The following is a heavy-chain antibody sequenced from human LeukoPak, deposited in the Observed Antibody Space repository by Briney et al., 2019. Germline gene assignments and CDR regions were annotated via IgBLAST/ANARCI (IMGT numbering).Heavy chain of an antibody. D-gene: IGHD2-8*01. V-gene: IGHV3-30*02. CDR2: IRYDGSNK. CDR3: AKESRRYCTNGVCPFDY. J-gene: IGHJ4*02. CDR1: GFTFSSYG. Sequence: GGSLRLSCAASGFTFSSYGMHWVRQAPGKGLEWVAFIRYDGSNKYYADSVKGRFTISRDNSKNTLYLQVNSLRAEDTAVYYCAKESRRYCTNGVCPFDYWGQGTLATVSS.